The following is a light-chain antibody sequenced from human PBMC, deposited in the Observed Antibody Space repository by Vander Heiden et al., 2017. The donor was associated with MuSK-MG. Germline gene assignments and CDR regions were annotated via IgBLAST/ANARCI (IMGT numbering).Light chain of an antibody. J-gene: IGLJ3*02. CDR1: SSNIGSNT. CDR2: SNN. CDR3: AAWDDSRNGWV. Sequence: QSVLIQPPSASGSPGERVTISCSGSSSNIGSNTVNWHQQHPGPAPKLLIYSNNQRPSGVPDRFSGSKSGTPASLASSGLQAEDEADYYCAAWDDSRNGWVFGGGTKLTVL. V-gene: IGLV1-44*01.